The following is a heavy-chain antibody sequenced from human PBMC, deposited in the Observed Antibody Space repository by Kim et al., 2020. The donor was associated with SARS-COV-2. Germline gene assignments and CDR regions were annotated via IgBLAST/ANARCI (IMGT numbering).Heavy chain of an antibody. V-gene: IGHV3-30*18. CDR1: GFPLRNFD. Sequence: GGSLRLSCTAYGFPLRNFDMRWVRHIPGKGLEWAAIISYDDSETHYPDSVKGRFTISRDTSRNTIFLQMNHLRPDDTGVYYCAKPAPGLYPRPIDSWG. D-gene: IGHD2-8*01. J-gene: IGHJ5*01. CDR2: ISYDDSET. CDR3: AKPAPGLYPRPIDS.